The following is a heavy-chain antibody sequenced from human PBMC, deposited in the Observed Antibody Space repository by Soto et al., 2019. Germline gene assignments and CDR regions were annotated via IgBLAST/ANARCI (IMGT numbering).Heavy chain of an antibody. CDR3: ARGYYYDSSGYLSFDY. D-gene: IGHD3-22*01. Sequence: SETLSLTCTVSGGSISSGNYYWSWIRQPPGKGLEWIGYIYYSGSTNYNPSLKSRVTISVDTSKNQFSLKLSSVTAADTAVYYCARGYYYDSSGYLSFDYWGQGTLVTVSS. J-gene: IGHJ4*02. CDR1: GGSISSGNYY. CDR2: IYYSGST. V-gene: IGHV4-61*01.